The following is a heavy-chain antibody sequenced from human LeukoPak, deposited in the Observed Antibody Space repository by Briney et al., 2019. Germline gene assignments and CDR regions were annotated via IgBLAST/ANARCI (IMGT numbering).Heavy chain of an antibody. Sequence: SETLSLTCTVSGGSINSYYWSWIRQPPGKGLEWIGYIYYSGSTNYNPSLKSQVTISIDTSKNQFPLKLSSVTAADTAVYYCARTTEGGYTYDYFYYYYMDVWGKGTTVTISS. CDR3: ARTTEGGYTYDYFYYYYMDV. V-gene: IGHV4-59*01. CDR2: IYYSGST. J-gene: IGHJ6*03. D-gene: IGHD5-18*01. CDR1: GGSINSYY.